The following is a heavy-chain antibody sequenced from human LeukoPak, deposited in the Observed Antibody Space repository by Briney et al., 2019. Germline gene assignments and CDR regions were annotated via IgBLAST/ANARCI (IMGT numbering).Heavy chain of an antibody. V-gene: IGHV3-23*01. CDR2: ISGSGGST. D-gene: IGHD5-18*01. Sequence: GGSLRLSCAASGFTFSSYAMSWVRQAPGKGLEWVSAISGSGGSTYYADSVKGRFTISRDNSKNTLHLQMNSLRAEDTAVYYCARDQYSYAHAAHWGQGTPVTVSS. CDR3: ARDQYSYAHAAH. J-gene: IGHJ4*02. CDR1: GFTFSSYA.